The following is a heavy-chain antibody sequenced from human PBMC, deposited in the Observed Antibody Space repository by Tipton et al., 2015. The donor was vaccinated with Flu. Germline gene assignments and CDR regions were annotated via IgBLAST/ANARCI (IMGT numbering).Heavy chain of an antibody. J-gene: IGHJ5*02. Sequence: QLVQSGAEVKKPGSSVKVSCKASGGTFDSYAINWVRQAPGQGLEWMGRIIPILDIADYAQEFQGRLTITADTSTSTAYMELSSLTSGDTAVYYCARERIVVIQTYNWFDPWGQGTLVTVSS. CDR1: GGTFDSYA. CDR2: IIPILDIA. CDR3: ARERIVVIQTYNWFDP. V-gene: IGHV1-69*09. D-gene: IGHD3-22*01.